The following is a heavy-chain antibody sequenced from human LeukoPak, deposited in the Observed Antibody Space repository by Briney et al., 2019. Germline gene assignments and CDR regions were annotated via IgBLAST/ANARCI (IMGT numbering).Heavy chain of an antibody. CDR2: INQDGSEK. V-gene: IGHV3-7*01. J-gene: IGHJ4*02. CDR3: ARGSPVSSVFGPRPFDY. CDR1: GFTFRSYW. Sequence: PGGALRLSCAVSGFTFRSYWMTWVRQAPGKGLEWVANINQDGSEKYYVDSVKGRFTISRGNAKNSLYLQMNSLRAEDTAVYYCARGSPVSSVFGPRPFDYWGQGTLVTVSS. D-gene: IGHD2-8*01.